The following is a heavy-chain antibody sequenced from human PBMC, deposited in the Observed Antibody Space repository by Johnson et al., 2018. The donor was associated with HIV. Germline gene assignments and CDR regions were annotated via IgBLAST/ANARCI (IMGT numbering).Heavy chain of an antibody. CDR3: ARDRGWELLLGAFDI. Sequence: QVQLVESGGGVVQPGMSLRVSCAASGFTFSSYAMHWVRQAPGRGLEWVAVMSYDGSNQYYADSVTGRFTIYRDNSKNTLYLQMNSLRAEEAAVYYCARDRGWELLLGAFDIWGQGTMVTVSS. D-gene: IGHD1-26*01. CDR1: GFTFSSYA. CDR2: MSYDGSNQ. V-gene: IGHV3-30*04. J-gene: IGHJ3*02.